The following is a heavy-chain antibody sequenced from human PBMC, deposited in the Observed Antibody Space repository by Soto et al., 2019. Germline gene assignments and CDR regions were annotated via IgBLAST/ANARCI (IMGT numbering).Heavy chain of an antibody. Sequence: GGSLRLSCAASGFTFSSYAMSWVRQAPGKGLEWVSAISGSGGSTYYAYSVKGRFTISRDNSKNTLYLQMNSLRAEDTAVYYCSKDRVGVVTLDSFDIWGQGTMVTVSS. J-gene: IGHJ3*02. CDR1: GFTFSSYA. CDR2: ISGSGGST. CDR3: SKDRVGVVTLDSFDI. V-gene: IGHV3-23*01. D-gene: IGHD3-3*01.